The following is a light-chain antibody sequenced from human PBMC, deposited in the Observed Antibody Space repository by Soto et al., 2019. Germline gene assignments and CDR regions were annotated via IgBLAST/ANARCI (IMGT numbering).Light chain of an antibody. CDR2: EVS. J-gene: IGLJ1*01. CDR3: SSYTSSSTLLYV. Sequence: QSALTQPASVSGSPGQSITISCTGTGSDVGGYIYVSWYQQHPGKAPKLMIYEVSNRPSGVSDRFSGSKSGNTASLTISGLQAEDEADYYCSSYTSSSTLLYVFGTGTKVTVL. CDR1: GSDVGGYIY. V-gene: IGLV2-14*01.